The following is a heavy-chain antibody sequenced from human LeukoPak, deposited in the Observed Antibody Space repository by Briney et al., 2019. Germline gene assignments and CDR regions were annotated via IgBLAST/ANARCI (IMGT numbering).Heavy chain of an antibody. J-gene: IGHJ4*02. CDR2: IYPGDSDT. D-gene: IGHD2-2*01. CDR3: ARLEYCTSTSCYGGVDY. V-gene: IGHV5-51*01. CDR1: GYTFTNYW. Sequence: GESLKISCKGSGYTFTNYWIGWVRQMPGKGLEWMGIIYPGDSDTRYSPSFQGQVTISADKSISTAYLQWSSLKASDTAMYYCARLEYCTSTSCYGGVDYWGQGTLVTVSS.